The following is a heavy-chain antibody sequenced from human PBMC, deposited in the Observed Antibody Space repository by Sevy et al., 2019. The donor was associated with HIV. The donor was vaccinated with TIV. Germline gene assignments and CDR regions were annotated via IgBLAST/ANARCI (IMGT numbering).Heavy chain of an antibody. CDR3: AGQNAWGRGYS. J-gene: IGHJ5*01. Sequence: SETLSLTCTVSGGSITSLYWNWIRQPPGKGLEWIANIYYNGHINYNPSLKSCVTLSLDTSKNQFSLRLSSVTAADTAMYYCAGQNAWGRGYSWGQGTLVTVSS. D-gene: IGHD1-26*01. CDR1: GGSITSLY. V-gene: IGHV4-59*08. CDR2: IYYNGHI.